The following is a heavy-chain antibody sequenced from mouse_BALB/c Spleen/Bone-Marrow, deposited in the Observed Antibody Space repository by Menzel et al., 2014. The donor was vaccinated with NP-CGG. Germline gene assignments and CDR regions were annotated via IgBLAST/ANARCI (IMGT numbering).Heavy chain of an antibody. V-gene: IGHV10-1*02. CDR1: GFTFNTYA. CDR2: IRSKSNNYAT. J-gene: IGHJ1*01. D-gene: IGHD2-1*01. Sequence: EVQLVESGGGLVQPKGSLKLSCAASGFTFNTYAMNWVRQAPGKGLEWVARIRSKSNNYATYYADSVKDRFTISRDDSQNMLYLQMHNLKTEDTAMYYCVRHQIYPWYSDVWGAGTTVTVSS. CDR3: VRHQIYPWYSDV.